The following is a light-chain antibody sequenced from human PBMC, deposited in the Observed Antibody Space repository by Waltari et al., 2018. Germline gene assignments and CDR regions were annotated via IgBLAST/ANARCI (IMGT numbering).Light chain of an antibody. CDR3: MKSLRALWK. V-gene: IGKV2-28*01. Sequence: DIVVTQSPLSLPVRPGEPASNSCRYSQSLLHSNGYNYLDWYLQKQGQSRQLLIYLGSTRASGVPYRFSCSGSGTDFTLKISRVGAEDVGVYCGMKSLRALWKSGHGTKVEMK. CDR2: LGS. CDR1: QSLLHSNGYNY. J-gene: IGKJ1*01.